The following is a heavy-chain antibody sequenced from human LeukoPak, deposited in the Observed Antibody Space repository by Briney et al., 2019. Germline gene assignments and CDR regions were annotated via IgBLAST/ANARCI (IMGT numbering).Heavy chain of an antibody. V-gene: IGHV3-64*01. J-gene: IGHJ4*02. D-gene: IGHD2-2*02. CDR1: GFTFSSYA. CDR2: ISSNGGST. CDR3: ARGRCSSTSCYTPPDY. Sequence: PGGSLRLSCAASGFTFSSYAMRWVRQAPGKGLEYVSAISSNGGSTYYANSVKGRFTISRDNSKNTLYLQMGSLRAEDMAVYYCARGRCSSTSCYTPPDYWGQGTLLTVSS.